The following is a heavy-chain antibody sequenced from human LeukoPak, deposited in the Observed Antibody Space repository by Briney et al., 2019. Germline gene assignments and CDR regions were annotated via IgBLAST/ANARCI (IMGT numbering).Heavy chain of an antibody. J-gene: IGHJ4*02. CDR2: IWYDGSNK. CDR3: ARVAALWFGELSLDY. CDR1: GFTFSSYG. D-gene: IGHD3-10*01. V-gene: IGHV3-33*01. Sequence: GGSLRLSCAASGFTFSSYGMHWVRQAPGKGLEWVAVIWYDGSNKYYADSVKGRFTISRDDSKNTLYLQMNSLRAEDTAVYYCARVAALWFGELSLDYWGQGTLVTVSS.